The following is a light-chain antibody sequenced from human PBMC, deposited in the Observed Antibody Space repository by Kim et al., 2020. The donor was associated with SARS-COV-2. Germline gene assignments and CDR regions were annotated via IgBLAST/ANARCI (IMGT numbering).Light chain of an antibody. Sequence: SYELTQPPSVSVAPGKTARITCGGKNIGSKSVHWYQQKPGQAPVLVIYYDSDRHSGIPERFSGSNSGNTATLTISRVEAGDEADYYCQVWDSSSVVFGGGTQLTVL. J-gene: IGLJ2*01. CDR2: YDS. CDR3: QVWDSSSVV. CDR1: NIGSKS. V-gene: IGLV3-21*04.